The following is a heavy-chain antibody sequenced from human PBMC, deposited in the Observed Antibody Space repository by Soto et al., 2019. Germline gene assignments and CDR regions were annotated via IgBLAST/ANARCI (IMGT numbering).Heavy chain of an antibody. J-gene: IGHJ6*02. CDR1: GYNLRDYG. D-gene: IGHD6-13*01. V-gene: IGHV1-18*01. Sequence: QVQLVQSGVEVKTPGASVKVSCTAHGYNLRDYGVSWLRQAPGQGVEWMGWISGDNVNRRSSQRFQDRLTLTTDTSTNTAFLEVRSLRSDDKAVYYCGREGQQLAQEQYFQFNGVDVWVQGTSVTVSS. CDR3: GREGQQLAQEQYFQFNGVDV. CDR2: ISGDNVNR.